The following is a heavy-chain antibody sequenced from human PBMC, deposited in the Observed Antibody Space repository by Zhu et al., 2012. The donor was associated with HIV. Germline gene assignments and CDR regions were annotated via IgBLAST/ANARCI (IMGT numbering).Heavy chain of an antibody. J-gene: IGHJ4*02. V-gene: IGHV4-59*11. CDR2: VYYTGTT. Sequence: QVHLQESGPGLVKPSETPSLTCSVSGGSTSSHYWSWIRQPPGKGLEWIGYVYYTGTTNYNPSLKSRVTISLDMSKNQFSLKLTSVTAADTAVYYCARLRDTSGYYYPFDYWGQGTLVTVSS. CDR1: GGSTSSHY. D-gene: IGHD3-22*01. CDR3: ARLRDTSGYYYPFDY.